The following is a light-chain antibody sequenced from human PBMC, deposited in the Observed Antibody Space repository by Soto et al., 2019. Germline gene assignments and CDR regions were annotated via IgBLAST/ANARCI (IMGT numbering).Light chain of an antibody. V-gene: IGLV1-40*01. CDR2: GNS. CDR1: SSNIGAGYD. CDR3: QSYDSSYV. Sequence: QSVLTQPPSVSGAPGQRVTISCTGSSSNIGAGYDVHWYQQLPGTAPKLLIYGNSNRPSGVPDRFSGSKSGTSASLAITGLQAEDEADYYCQSYDSSYVFGPGTKLTVL. J-gene: IGLJ1*01.